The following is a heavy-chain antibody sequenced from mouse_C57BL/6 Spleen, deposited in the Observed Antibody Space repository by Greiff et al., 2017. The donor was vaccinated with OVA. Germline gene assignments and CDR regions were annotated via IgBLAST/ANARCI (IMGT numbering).Heavy chain of an antibody. CDR3: ARPLYDYDGGFAY. CDR1: GFTFSDYG. V-gene: IGHV5-17*01. J-gene: IGHJ3*01. CDR2: ISSGSSTI. Sequence: EVQLVESGGGLVKPGGSLKLSCAASGFTFSDYGMHWVRQAPEKGLEWVAYISSGSSTIYYADTVKGRFTIPRDNAKNTLFLQMTSLRSEDTAMYYCARPLYDYDGGFAYWGQGTLVTVSA. D-gene: IGHD2-4*01.